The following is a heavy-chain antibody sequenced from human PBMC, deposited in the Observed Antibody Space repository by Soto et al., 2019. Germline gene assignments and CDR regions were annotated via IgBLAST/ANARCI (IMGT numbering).Heavy chain of an antibody. Sequence: QVQLVESGGGLVKPGGSLRLSFAASGFNFSDYYMSWIRQAPGKGLEWVSYISSSGSYTNYAGSVKGRFTISRDNAKNSLYLQMNSLRAEDTAVYYCASFNGRFGELSTNNRPFDYWGQGTLVTVSS. CDR3: ASFNGRFGELSTNNRPFDY. CDR1: GFNFSDYY. D-gene: IGHD3-10*01. J-gene: IGHJ4*02. CDR2: ISSSGSYT. V-gene: IGHV3-11*05.